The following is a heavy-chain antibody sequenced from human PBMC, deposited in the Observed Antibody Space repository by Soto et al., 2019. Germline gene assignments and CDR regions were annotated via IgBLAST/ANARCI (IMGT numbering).Heavy chain of an antibody. CDR3: ARDVLTAPVDYYYYGMDV. CDR1: GFTFSSYA. V-gene: IGHV3-30-3*01. D-gene: IGHD3-9*01. Sequence: PGGSLRLSCAASGFTFSSYAMHWVRQAPGKGLEWVAVISYDGSNKYYADSVKGRFTISRDNSKNTLYLQMNSLRAEDTAVYYCARDVLTAPVDYYYYGMDVWGQGTTVTVSS. CDR2: ISYDGSNK. J-gene: IGHJ6*02.